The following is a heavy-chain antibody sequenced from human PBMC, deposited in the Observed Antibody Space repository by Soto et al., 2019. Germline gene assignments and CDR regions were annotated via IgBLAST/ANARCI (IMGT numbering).Heavy chain of an antibody. Sequence: EVQLVESGGGLVKPGGSLTLSCAASGFTFSSYSMNWVRQAPGKGLEWVSSISSSSSYIYYADSVKGRFTISRDNAKNSLYLQMNSLRAEDTAVYYCARFDYGDQRPQDYWGQGTLVTVSS. CDR1: GFTFSSYS. CDR3: ARFDYGDQRPQDY. J-gene: IGHJ4*02. D-gene: IGHD4-17*01. V-gene: IGHV3-21*01. CDR2: ISSSSSYI.